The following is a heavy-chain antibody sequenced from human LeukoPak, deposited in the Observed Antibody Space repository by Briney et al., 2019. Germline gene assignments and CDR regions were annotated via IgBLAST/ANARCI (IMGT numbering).Heavy chain of an antibody. V-gene: IGHV3-7*01. D-gene: IGHD7-27*01. CDR3: ARENWANDY. J-gene: IGHJ4*02. Sequence: GGSLRLSCAASGFTFTTYWMTWVRQAPGKGLEWVANIKQDGSQKYYVDSVKGRFTISRDNAKNSLYLQMNSLKAENTAVYYCARENWANDYWGQGTLVTVSS. CDR1: GFTFTTYW. CDR2: IKQDGSQK.